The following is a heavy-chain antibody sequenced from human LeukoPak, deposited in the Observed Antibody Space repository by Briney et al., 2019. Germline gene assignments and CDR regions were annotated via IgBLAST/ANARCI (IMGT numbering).Heavy chain of an antibody. D-gene: IGHD4/OR15-4a*01. CDR3: ATAKSLRYYYMDV. CDR1: GYTLTELS. Sequence: ASVKVSCKVSGYTLTELSMHWVRQAPGKGLEWMGGFDPEDGETIYAQKFQGRVTMTEDTSTDTAYMELSSLRSEDTAVYYRATAKSLRYYYMDVWGKGTTVTVSS. V-gene: IGHV1-24*01. J-gene: IGHJ6*03. CDR2: FDPEDGET.